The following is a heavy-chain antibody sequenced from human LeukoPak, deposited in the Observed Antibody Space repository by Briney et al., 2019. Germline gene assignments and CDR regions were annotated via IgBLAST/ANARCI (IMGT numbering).Heavy chain of an antibody. CDR1: GFTFSSYA. J-gene: IGHJ3*02. V-gene: IGHV3-30-3*01. CDR3: ARGPLRQYSSSYGRAFDI. D-gene: IGHD6-13*01. Sequence: GGSLRLSCAASGFTFSSYAMHWVRQAPGKGLEWVAVISYDGSNKYYADSVKGRFTISRDNSKNTLYLQMNSLRAEDTAVYYCARGPLRQYSSSYGRAFDIWGQGTMVTVSS. CDR2: ISYDGSNK.